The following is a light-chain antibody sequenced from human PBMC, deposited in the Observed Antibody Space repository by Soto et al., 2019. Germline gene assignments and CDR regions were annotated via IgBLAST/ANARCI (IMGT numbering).Light chain of an antibody. CDR2: GNN. CDR1: SSNIGAGYD. J-gene: IGLJ2*01. Sequence: QSVLTQPPSVSGAPGQRVTISYTGSSSNIGAGYDVHWYQQVPGTAPKVLIYGNNNRPSGVPDRFSGSKSGTSASLAMTGLQAEDEADYYCQSYDSSLSGWVFGGGTKLTVL. V-gene: IGLV1-40*01. CDR3: QSYDSSLSGWV.